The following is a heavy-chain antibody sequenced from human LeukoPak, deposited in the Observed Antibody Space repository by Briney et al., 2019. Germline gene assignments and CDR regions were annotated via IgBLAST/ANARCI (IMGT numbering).Heavy chain of an antibody. V-gene: IGHV4-34*01. Sequence: SETLSLTCAVYGGSFSGYYWSWIRQPPGKGLEWIGEINHSGSTNYNPSLKSRVTMSVDTSKNQFSLKLSSVTAADTAVYFCARDLGTMVRGVMNWFDPWGQGTLVTVSS. D-gene: IGHD3-10*01. CDR2: INHSGST. CDR3: ARDLGTMVRGVMNWFDP. J-gene: IGHJ5*02. CDR1: GGSFSGYY.